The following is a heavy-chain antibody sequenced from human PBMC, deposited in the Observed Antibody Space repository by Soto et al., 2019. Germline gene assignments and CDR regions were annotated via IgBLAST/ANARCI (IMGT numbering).Heavy chain of an antibody. CDR3: AKDVPSHRGYNWFDP. CDR2: ISGSGGST. J-gene: IGHJ5*02. V-gene: IGHV3-23*01. Sequence: PGGSLRLSCAASGLTFSSYAMSWVRQAPGKGLEWVSAISGSGGSTYYADSVKGRFTISRDNSKNTLYLQMNSLRAEDTAVYYCAKDVPSHRGYNWFDPWGQGTLVTVSS. CDR1: GLTFSSYA. D-gene: IGHD3-10*01.